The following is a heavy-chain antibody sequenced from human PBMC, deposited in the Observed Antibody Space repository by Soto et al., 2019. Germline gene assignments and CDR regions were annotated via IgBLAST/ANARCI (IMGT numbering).Heavy chain of an antibody. CDR3: AKSGSFFRPSPGYFDY. V-gene: IGHV1-2*02. CDR1: GFTFTGHY. Sequence: GSVKVSCKASGFTFTGHYIHWVRQAPGQGLEWMGWINPNSGGTSYAQKFQGRVTMTRDTSITTAYMELSRLSSDATAVYSCAKSGSFFRPSPGYFDYWGQGTLVTVSS. D-gene: IGHD1-26*01. J-gene: IGHJ4*02. CDR2: INPNSGGT.